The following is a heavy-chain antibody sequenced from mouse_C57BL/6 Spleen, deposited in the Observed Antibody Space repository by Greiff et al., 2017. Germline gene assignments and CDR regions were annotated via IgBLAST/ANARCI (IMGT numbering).Heavy chain of an antibody. D-gene: IGHD1-1*01. J-gene: IGHJ1*03. Sequence: QVQLQQPGAELVKPGASVKMSCKASGYTFTSYWITWVKQRPGQGLEWIGDIYPGSGSTNYNEKFKSKATLTVDTSSSTAYMQLSSLTSEDSAVYYCAIESGGYGSSYGYFDVWGTGTTVTVSS. CDR2: IYPGSGST. CDR3: AIESGGYGSSYGYFDV. V-gene: IGHV1-55*01. CDR1: GYTFTSYW.